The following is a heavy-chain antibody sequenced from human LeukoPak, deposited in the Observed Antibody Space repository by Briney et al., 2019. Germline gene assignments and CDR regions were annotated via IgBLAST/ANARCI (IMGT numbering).Heavy chain of an antibody. CDR1: GGSISSYY. V-gene: IGHV4-59*01. D-gene: IGHD6-13*01. CDR2: IYYSGST. Sequence: PSETLSLTCTVSGGSISSYYWSWIRQPPGKGLEWIGYIYYSGSTNYNPSLKSRVTISVDTSKNQFPLKLSSVTAADTAVYYCARDLGSSWYDAFDIWGQGKMVTVSS. CDR3: ARDLGSSWYDAFDI. J-gene: IGHJ3*02.